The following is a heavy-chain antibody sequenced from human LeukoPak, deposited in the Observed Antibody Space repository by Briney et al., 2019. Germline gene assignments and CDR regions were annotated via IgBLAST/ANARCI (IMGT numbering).Heavy chain of an antibody. Sequence: GSLRLSCAASGFTFSSYAMIWVRQAPGKGLEWVSGISAGGNSPYYADSVKGRFTISRDNSKNTLYLQMNSLRAEDTAVYYCAKDTFIAVAGLYYFDYWGQGTLVTVSS. CDR1: GFTFSSYA. D-gene: IGHD6-19*01. CDR3: AKDTFIAVAGLYYFDY. V-gene: IGHV3-23*01. J-gene: IGHJ4*02. CDR2: ISAGGNSP.